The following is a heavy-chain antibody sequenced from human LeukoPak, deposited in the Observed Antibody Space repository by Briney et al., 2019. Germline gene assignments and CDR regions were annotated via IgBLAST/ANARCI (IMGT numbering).Heavy chain of an antibody. CDR3: ARVDFTVTTDRSRFDP. D-gene: IGHD4-17*01. CDR2: ISGISTYT. V-gene: IGHV3-11*05. J-gene: IGHJ5*02. Sequence: GGSLLLSCAASGFTFSDYHMPWICPAPGKGLEWVSNISGISTYTKYADSVKGRFTTSRDNAKNSLYLQMNSLRAEDTGVYYCARVDFTVTTDRSRFDPWGQGTLVTVSS. CDR1: GFTFSDYH.